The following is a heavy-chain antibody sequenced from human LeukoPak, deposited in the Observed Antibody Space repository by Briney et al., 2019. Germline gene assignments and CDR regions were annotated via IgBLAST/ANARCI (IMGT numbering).Heavy chain of an antibody. J-gene: IGHJ4*02. V-gene: IGHV1-2*02. CDR2: INPNSGGT. CDR3: ARRKVVAATPIDY. Sequence: ASVKVSCEASGYTFTGYYMHWVRQAPGQGLVWMGWINPNSGGTNYAQKFQGRVTMTRDTSISTAYMELSRLRSDDTAVYYCARRKVVAATPIDYWGQGTLVTVSS. D-gene: IGHD2-15*01. CDR1: GYTFTGYY.